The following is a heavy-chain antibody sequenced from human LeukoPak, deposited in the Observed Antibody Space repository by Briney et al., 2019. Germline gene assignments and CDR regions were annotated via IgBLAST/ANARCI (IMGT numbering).Heavy chain of an antibody. Sequence: SETLSLTCTVSGGSISSSSYYWGWIRQPPGKGLEWIGSIYYSGSTYYNPSLKSRVTISVDTSKNQFSLKLSSVTAADTAVYYCARSPPPPAEDPPDWFDPWGQGTLVTVSS. CDR3: ARSPPPPAEDPPDWFDP. D-gene: IGHD1-14*01. V-gene: IGHV4-39*07. CDR2: IYYSGST. J-gene: IGHJ5*02. CDR1: GGSISSSSYY.